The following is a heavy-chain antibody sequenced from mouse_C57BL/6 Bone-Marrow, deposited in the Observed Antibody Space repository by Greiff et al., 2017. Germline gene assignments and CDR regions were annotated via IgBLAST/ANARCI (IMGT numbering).Heavy chain of an antibody. D-gene: IGHD2-3*01. CDR1: GYTFTGYW. J-gene: IGHJ2*01. Sequence: VQLQQSGAELMKPGASVKLSCKATGYTFTGYWIEWVKQRPGHGLEWIGEILPGSGSTYYNEKFKGKATFTADTSSNTAYMQLSSLTTEDSAIYYCARGWLLPHYFDYWGQGTTLTVSS. V-gene: IGHV1-9*01. CDR3: ARGWLLPHYFDY. CDR2: ILPGSGST.